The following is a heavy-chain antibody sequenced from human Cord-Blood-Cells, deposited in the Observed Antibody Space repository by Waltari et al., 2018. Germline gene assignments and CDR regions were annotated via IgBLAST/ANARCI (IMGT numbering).Heavy chain of an antibody. D-gene: IGHD7-27*01. CDR3: ARDPGNWEYYFDY. V-gene: IGHV1-2*02. CDR2: INPNSGGT. CDR1: ACTFPGYY. Sequence: QVQLVQSGVAVKKPGASVKVSCKASACTFPGYYMHWVRQAPGQGLEWMGWINPNSGGTNDAQKFQGRVTMTRDTSISTAYMELSRLRSDDTAVYYCARDPGNWEYYFDYWGQGTLVTVSS. J-gene: IGHJ4*02.